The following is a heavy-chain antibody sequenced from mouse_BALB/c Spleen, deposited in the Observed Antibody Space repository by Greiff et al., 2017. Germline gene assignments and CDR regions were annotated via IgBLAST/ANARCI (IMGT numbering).Heavy chain of an antibody. CDR1: GFTFSSYT. V-gene: IGHV5-6-4*01. CDR3: TREGTGTFAY. CDR2: ISSGGSYT. J-gene: IGHJ3*01. Sequence: EVQVVESGGGLVKPGGSLKLSCAASGFTFSSYTMSWVRQTPEKRLEWVATISSGGSYTYYPDSVKGRFTISRDNAKNTLYLQMSSLKSEDTAMYYCTREGTGTFAYWGQGTLVTVSA. D-gene: IGHD4-1*01.